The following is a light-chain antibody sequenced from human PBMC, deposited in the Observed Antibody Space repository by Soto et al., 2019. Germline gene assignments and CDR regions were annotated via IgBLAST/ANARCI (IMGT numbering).Light chain of an antibody. Sequence: DIEMTQSPSTLSASVGDRVSITCRASQNVNTWLAWYQQKPGKVPNLLMYKASTLESGVPSRFSGSGSGTEFSLTINGLQPDDFATYFCQQYHSYPVTFGQGTRLEIK. V-gene: IGKV1-5*03. CDR1: QNVNTW. J-gene: IGKJ5*01. CDR3: QQYHSYPVT. CDR2: KAS.